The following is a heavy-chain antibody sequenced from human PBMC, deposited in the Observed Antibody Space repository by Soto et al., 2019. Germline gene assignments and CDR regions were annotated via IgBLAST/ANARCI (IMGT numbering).Heavy chain of an antibody. CDR1: GGTFSSYA. CDR2: IIPIFGTA. Sequence: GASVKVSCKASGGTFSSYAISWVRQAPGQGLEWMGGIIPIFGTANYAQKFQGRVTITADKSTSTAYMELSSLRSEDTAVYYCTTEYFYNWNDYYYYYYGMDVWGQGTTVTVSS. D-gene: IGHD1-1*01. V-gene: IGHV1-69*06. CDR3: TTEYFYNWNDYYYYYYGMDV. J-gene: IGHJ6*02.